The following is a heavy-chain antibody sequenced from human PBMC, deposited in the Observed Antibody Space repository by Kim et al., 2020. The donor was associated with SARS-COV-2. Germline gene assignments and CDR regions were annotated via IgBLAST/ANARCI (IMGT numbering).Heavy chain of an antibody. V-gene: IGHV1-2*02. CDR3: ARRGWKGYYYYYGMDV. J-gene: IGHJ6*02. CDR1: GYTFTGYY. D-gene: IGHD1-1*01. CDR2: INPNSGGT. Sequence: ASVKVSCKASGYTFTGYYMHWVRQAPGQGLEWMGWINPNSGGTNYAQKFQGRVTMTRDTSISTAYMELSRLRSDDTAVYYCARRGWKGYYYYYGMDVWGQGTTVTVSS.